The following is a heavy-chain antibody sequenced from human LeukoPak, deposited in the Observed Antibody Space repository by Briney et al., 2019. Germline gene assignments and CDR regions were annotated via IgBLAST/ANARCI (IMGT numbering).Heavy chain of an antibody. J-gene: IGHJ4*02. CDR3: ARDKGTGIVGAPGY. V-gene: IGHV3-30*04. CDR2: ISYDGSNK. CDR1: GFTFSSYA. D-gene: IGHD1-26*01. Sequence: GGSLRLSCAASGFTFSSYAMHWVRQAPGKGLEWVALISYDGSNKYYADSVKGRFTISRDNSENTLYLQMNSLRAEDTAVYYCARDKGTGIVGAPGYWGQGTLVTVSS.